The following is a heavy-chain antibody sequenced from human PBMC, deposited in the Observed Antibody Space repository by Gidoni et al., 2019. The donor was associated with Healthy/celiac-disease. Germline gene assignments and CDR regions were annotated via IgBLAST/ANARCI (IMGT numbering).Heavy chain of an antibody. D-gene: IGHD6-19*01. CDR2: ISWNSGSI. Sequence: EVQLVEYGGGLVQPGRALRLSCAASGFTYEYYAMDWVRQATGKGLGWVSCISWNSGSIGYADSVKGRFTISRDNAKNSLYLQMNSLRAEDTALYYCAKDKVAVAGAFDIWGQGTMVTVSS. J-gene: IGHJ3*02. CDR3: AKDKVAVAGAFDI. V-gene: IGHV3-9*01. CDR1: GFTYEYYA.